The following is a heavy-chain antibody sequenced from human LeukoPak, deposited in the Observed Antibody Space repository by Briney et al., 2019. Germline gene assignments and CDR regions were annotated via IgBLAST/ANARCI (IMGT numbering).Heavy chain of an antibody. CDR1: GFTFTNYW. V-gene: IGHV3-7*01. D-gene: IGHD2-2*01. Sequence: GGSLRLSCAASGFTFTNYWMSWVRQAPGKGVEWVANIKQDGSEKYYVDSVKGRFTISRDNAKNSLYLQMSSLRAEDTALYYCATLPYCSSTSCYDYWGQGTLVTVSS. J-gene: IGHJ4*02. CDR3: ATLPYCSSTSCYDY. CDR2: IKQDGSEK.